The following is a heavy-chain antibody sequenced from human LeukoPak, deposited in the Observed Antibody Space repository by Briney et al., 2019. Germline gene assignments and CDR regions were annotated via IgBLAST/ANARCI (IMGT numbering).Heavy chain of an antibody. CDR3: ASLYYYGSGSYSDY. J-gene: IGHJ4*02. CDR2: ISAYNGNT. Sequence: GASVKVSCKASGYTFTSYGISWVRQAPGQGLEWMGWISAYNGNTNYAQKLQGRVTMTRDTSTSTVYMELSSLRSEDTAVYYCASLYYYGSGSYSDYWGQGTLVTVSS. CDR1: GYTFTSYG. V-gene: IGHV1-18*01. D-gene: IGHD3-10*01.